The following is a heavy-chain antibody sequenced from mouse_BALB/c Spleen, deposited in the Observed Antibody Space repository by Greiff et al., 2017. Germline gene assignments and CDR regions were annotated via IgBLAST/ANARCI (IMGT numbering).Heavy chain of an antibody. CDR3: ARRDYDYDVYAMDY. V-gene: IGHV5-17*02. D-gene: IGHD2-4*01. CDR2: ISSGSSTI. J-gene: IGHJ4*01. Sequence: EVQLVESGGGLVQPGGSRKLSCAASGFTFSSFGMHWVRQAPEKGLEWVAYISSGSSTIYYADTVKGRFTISRDNPKNTLFLQMTSLRSEDTAMYYCARRDYDYDVYAMDYWGQGTSVTVSS. CDR1: GFTFSSFG.